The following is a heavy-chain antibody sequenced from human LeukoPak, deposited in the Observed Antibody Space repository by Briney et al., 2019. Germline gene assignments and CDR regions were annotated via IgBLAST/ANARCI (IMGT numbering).Heavy chain of an antibody. Sequence: SETLSLTCTVSGGSISSSSYYWGWIRQPPGKGLEWIGSIYYSGSTYYNPSLKSRVTISVDTSKNQFSLKLSSVTAADTAVYYCARPYYDILTGLNDAFDIWGQGTMVTVSS. CDR1: GGSISSSSYY. CDR3: ARPYYDILTGLNDAFDI. J-gene: IGHJ3*02. V-gene: IGHV4-39*07. D-gene: IGHD3-9*01. CDR2: IYYSGST.